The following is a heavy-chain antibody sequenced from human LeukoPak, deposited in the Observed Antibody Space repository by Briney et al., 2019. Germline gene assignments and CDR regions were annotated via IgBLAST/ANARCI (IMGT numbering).Heavy chain of an antibody. V-gene: IGHV3-21*01. J-gene: IGHJ6*02. Sequence: GGSLRLSCAASGFTFSSYAMSWVRQAPGKGLEWVSSISSSSSYIYYADSVKGRFTISRDNAKNSLYLQMNSLRAEDTAVYYCARETDRYCSSTSCYGYYYYGMDVWGQGTTVTVSS. D-gene: IGHD2-2*01. CDR2: ISSSSSYI. CDR3: ARETDRYCSSTSCYGYYYYGMDV. CDR1: GFTFSSYA.